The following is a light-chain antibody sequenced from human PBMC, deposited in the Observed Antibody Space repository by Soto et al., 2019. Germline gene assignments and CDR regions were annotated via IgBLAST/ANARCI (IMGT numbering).Light chain of an antibody. CDR3: CSYAGGNNFL. J-gene: IGLJ2*01. CDR1: SNDVGGYNY. Sequence: QSALTQPPSASGSPGQSVTISCTGASNDVGGYNYVSWYQQHPGRAPKLMIFEVDKRPSGVPDRFSGSKSGNTASLTVSGLQAEDEADYYCCSYAGGNNFLFGGGTKLTVL. CDR2: EVD. V-gene: IGLV2-8*01.